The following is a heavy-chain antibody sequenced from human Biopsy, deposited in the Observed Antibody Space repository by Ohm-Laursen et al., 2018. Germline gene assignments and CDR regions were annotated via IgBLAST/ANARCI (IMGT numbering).Heavy chain of an antibody. CDR3: ARAPPLIRGVVESWFDP. V-gene: IGHV4-4*07. CDR1: GGYISHYY. CDR2: IYITGET. Sequence: SDTLSLTCTVSGGYISHYYWTWIRQPAGQGLEWIGRIYITGETDYNPSLKIRVTMSVDSSKKQFSLKLKSVTAADTAIYYCARAPPLIRGVVESWFDPWGQGILVTVSS. J-gene: IGHJ5*02. D-gene: IGHD3-10*01.